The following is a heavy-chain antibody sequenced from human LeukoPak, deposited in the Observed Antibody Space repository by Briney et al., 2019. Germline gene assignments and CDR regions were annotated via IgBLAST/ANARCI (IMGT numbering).Heavy chain of an antibody. J-gene: IGHJ5*02. CDR2: INPSGGST. V-gene: IGHV1-46*01. CDR3: ARGWPFTMIVVGPQFDP. D-gene: IGHD3-22*01. CDR1: GYTFTSYY. Sequence: ASVKVSCKASGYTFTSYYMHWVRQAPGQGLEWMGIINPSGGSTSYAQKFQGRVTMTRDTSTSTVYMELSSLRSEDTAVYYCARGWPFTMIVVGPQFDPWGQGTLVTVSS.